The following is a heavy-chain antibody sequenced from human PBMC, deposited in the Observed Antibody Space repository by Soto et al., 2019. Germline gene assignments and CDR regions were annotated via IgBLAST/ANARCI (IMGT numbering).Heavy chain of an antibody. CDR1: GFPFSSYS. J-gene: IGHJ3*02. V-gene: IGHV3-21*01. CDR2: ISSSSSYI. CDR3: ARDLVRLGGAFDI. Sequence: EVQLVESGGGLVKPGGSRRLSCAASGFPFSSYSRNWVRQAPGKGLEWVSSISSSSSYIYYADSVKGRFTISRDNAKNSLYLQMNSLRAEDTAVYYCARDLVRLGGAFDIWGQGTMVTVSS. D-gene: IGHD3-16*01.